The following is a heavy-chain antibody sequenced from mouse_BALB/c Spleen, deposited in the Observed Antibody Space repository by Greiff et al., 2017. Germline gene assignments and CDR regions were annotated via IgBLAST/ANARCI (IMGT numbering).Heavy chain of an antibody. D-gene: IGHD2-3*01. J-gene: IGHJ3*01. CDR2: ISYSGST. CDR3: ARGSGYYRGFAY. CDR1: GYSITSDYA. Sequence: EVQRVESGPGLVKPSQSLSLTCTVTGYSITSDYAWNWIRQFPGNKLEWMGYISYSGSTSYNPSLKSRISITRDTSKNQFFLQLNSVTTEDTATYYCARGSGYYRGFAYWGQGTLVTVSA. V-gene: IGHV3-2*02.